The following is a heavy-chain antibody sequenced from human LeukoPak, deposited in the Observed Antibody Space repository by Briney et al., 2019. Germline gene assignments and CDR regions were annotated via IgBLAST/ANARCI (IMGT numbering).Heavy chain of an antibody. CDR3: ARLGYSITPYYYYGMDV. J-gene: IGHJ6*02. V-gene: IGHV5-10-1*01. CDR2: IDPSDSYT. D-gene: IGHD6-13*01. CDR1: GYSFTNYW. Sequence: GESLKISCKGSGYSFTNYWISWVRQMPGKGLEWMGRIDPSDSYTNYSPSFQGHVTISADKSISTAYLQWSSLKASDTAMYYCARLGYSITPYYYYGMDVWGQGTTVTVSS.